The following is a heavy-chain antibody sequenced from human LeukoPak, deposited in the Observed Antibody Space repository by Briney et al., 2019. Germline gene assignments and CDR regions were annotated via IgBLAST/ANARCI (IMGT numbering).Heavy chain of an antibody. D-gene: IGHD6-13*01. Sequence: SETLSLTCAAYGGSFSGYSWSWIRQPPGKGLEWIGEINHSGSTNYNSSLKSRVTISVDTSKNQFSLKLSSVTAADTAVYYCATRPDIAGTGPGWFDPWGQGTLVTVSS. V-gene: IGHV4-34*01. CDR2: INHSGST. J-gene: IGHJ5*02. CDR1: GGSFSGYS. CDR3: ATRPDIAGTGPGWFDP.